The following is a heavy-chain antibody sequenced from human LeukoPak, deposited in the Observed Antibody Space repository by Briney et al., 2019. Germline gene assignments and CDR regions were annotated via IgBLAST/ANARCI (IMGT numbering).Heavy chain of an antibody. Sequence: PSETLSLTCAVYGGSFSGYYWSWIRQPPGKGLEWIGEINHSGSTNYNPSLKSRVTISVDTSKNQFSLKLSSVTAADTAVYYCATSATAPAPDYWGQGTLVTVSS. D-gene: IGHD6-13*01. V-gene: IGHV4-34*01. J-gene: IGHJ4*02. CDR3: ATSATAPAPDY. CDR2: INHSGST. CDR1: GGSFSGYY.